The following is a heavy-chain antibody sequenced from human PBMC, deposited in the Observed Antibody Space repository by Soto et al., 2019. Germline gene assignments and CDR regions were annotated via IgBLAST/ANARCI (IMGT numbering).Heavy chain of an antibody. CDR3: ASHTMIVGREYYYYGMDV. V-gene: IGHV1-18*01. CDR1: GYTFTSYG. J-gene: IGHJ6*02. D-gene: IGHD3-22*01. CDR2: ISAYNGNT. Sequence: ASVKVSCKASGYTFTSYGISWVRQAPGQGLEWMGWISAYNGNTNYAQKLQGRVTMTTDTSTSTAYMELRSLRSDDTAVYYCASHTMIVGREYYYYGMDVWGQGTTVTVSS.